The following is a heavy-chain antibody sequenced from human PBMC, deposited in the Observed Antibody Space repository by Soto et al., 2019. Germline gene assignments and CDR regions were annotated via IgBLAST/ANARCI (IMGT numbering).Heavy chain of an antibody. D-gene: IGHD2-2*01. CDR1: GGSFSGYY. J-gene: IGHJ6*03. CDR3: AREGRVPAATDYYYYMDV. Sequence: SETLSLTCAVYGGSFSGYYWSWIRQPPGKGLEWIGEINHSGSTNYNPSLKSRVTISVDTSKNQFSLKLSSVTAADTAVYYCAREGRVPAATDYYYYMDVWGKGTTVTFSS. CDR2: INHSGST. V-gene: IGHV4-34*01.